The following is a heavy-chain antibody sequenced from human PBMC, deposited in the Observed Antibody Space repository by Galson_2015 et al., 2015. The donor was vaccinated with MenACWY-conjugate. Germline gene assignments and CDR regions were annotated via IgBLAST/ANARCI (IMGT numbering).Heavy chain of an antibody. Sequence: ETLSLTCTVSGASFRSYYWNWIRQPPGKGLEWIGNTYFTGNTNYNPSLKSRVTMSIDTSMNQFSLKVSSVTAADTAVYYCARVPSDYATWFDPWGQGTRVTVSS. CDR1: GASFRSYY. V-gene: IGHV4-59*01. CDR2: TYFTGNT. J-gene: IGHJ5*02. D-gene: IGHD4-17*01. CDR3: ARVPSDYATWFDP.